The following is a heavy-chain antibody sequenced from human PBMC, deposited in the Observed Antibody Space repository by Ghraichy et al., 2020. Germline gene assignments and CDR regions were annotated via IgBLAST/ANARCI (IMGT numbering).Heavy chain of an antibody. CDR2: ISGSGGST. CDR1: GFTFSSYA. CDR3: AKYYYDSSGYYGLIDY. V-gene: IGHV3-23*01. Sequence: LSLTCAASGFTFSSYAMSWVRQAPGKGLEWVSAISGSGGSTYYADSVKGRFTISRDNSKNTLYLQMNSLRAEDTAVYYCAKYYYDSSGYYGLIDYWGQGTLVTVSS. D-gene: IGHD3-22*01. J-gene: IGHJ4*02.